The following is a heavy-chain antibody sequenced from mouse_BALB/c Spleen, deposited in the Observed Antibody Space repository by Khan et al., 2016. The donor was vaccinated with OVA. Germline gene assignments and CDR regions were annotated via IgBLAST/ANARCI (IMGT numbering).Heavy chain of an antibody. CDR3: ARGGYGRLAY. V-gene: IGHV1-54*01. CDR2: INPGSGDT. J-gene: IGHJ3*01. Sequence: QVQLQQSGAELVRPGTSVKVSCKASGYAFNNYMIEWVKQRPGQGLEWIGVINPGSGDTKYNEKIKGKATLTADKSSNTAYMQLSRLTSDDSAVYFCARGGYGRLAYWGQGTLVTVSA. D-gene: IGHD2-1*01. CDR1: GYAFNNYM.